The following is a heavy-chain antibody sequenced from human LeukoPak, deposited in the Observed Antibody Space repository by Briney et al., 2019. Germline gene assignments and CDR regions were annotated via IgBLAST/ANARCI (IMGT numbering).Heavy chain of an antibody. Sequence: PGGSLRLSCAASGFTFKSYGMSWVRQAPGKGLEWVSVISGSGDNTNYADPVKGRFTISRDNSKNTLYVQMNSLRAEDTAVYYCAREVTVDTAMVYYYYGMDVWGQGTTVTVSS. CDR1: GFTFKSYG. D-gene: IGHD5-18*01. CDR3: AREVTVDTAMVYYYYGMDV. V-gene: IGHV3-23*01. J-gene: IGHJ6*02. CDR2: ISGSGDNT.